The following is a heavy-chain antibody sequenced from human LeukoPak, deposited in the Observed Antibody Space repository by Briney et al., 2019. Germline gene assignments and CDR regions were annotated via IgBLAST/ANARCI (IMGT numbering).Heavy chain of an antibody. CDR3: TTDRATYYDFWSGPR. D-gene: IGHD3-3*01. CDR2: IKSKTDGGTT. CDR1: GFTFSNAW. Sequence: GRSLRLSCAASGFTFSNAWMSWVRQAPGKGLEWVGRIKSKTDGGTTDYAAPVKGRFTISRDDSKNTLYLQMNSLKTEDTAVYHCTTDRATYYDFWSGPRWGQGTLVTVSS. J-gene: IGHJ4*02. V-gene: IGHV3-15*01.